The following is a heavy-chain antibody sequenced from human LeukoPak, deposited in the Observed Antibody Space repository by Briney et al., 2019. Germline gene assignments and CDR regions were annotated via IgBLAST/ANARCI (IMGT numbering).Heavy chain of an antibody. CDR1: GFTFSSYT. V-gene: IGHV3-48*02. CDR3: ARDVHYAFDI. CDR2: ITGNSNTI. J-gene: IGHJ3*02. Sequence: GGSLRHSCAASGFTFSSYTMNWVRQAPGKGLEWVSYITGNSNTISYADSVKGRFTFSRDNAKNSLYLQMNSLRDEDTAVYFCARDVHYAFDIWGQGTMVTVSS. D-gene: IGHD1-1*01.